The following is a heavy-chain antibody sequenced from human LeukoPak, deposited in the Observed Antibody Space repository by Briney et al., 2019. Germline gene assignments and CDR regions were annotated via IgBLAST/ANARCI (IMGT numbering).Heavy chain of an antibody. CDR2: IYSGGST. Sequence: PGGSLRLSCAASGFTVSSNYMSWVRQAPGKGLEWVSVIYSGGSTYYADSVKGRFTISRDNSKNTLYLQMNSLRAEDTAVYYCARGPPSGNYYDSSGYYYFDYWGQGTLVTVSS. D-gene: IGHD3-22*01. CDR3: ARGPPSGNYYDSSGYYYFDY. V-gene: IGHV3-53*01. CDR1: GFTVSSNY. J-gene: IGHJ4*02.